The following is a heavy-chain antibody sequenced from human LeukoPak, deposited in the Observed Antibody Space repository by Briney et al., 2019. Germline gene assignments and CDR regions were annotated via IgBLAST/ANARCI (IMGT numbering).Heavy chain of an antibody. D-gene: IGHD2-2*02. J-gene: IGHJ6*03. Sequence: SETLSLTCTVSGGSISSSSYYWGWIRQPPGKGLEWIGSIYYSGSTYYNPSLKSRVTISVDTSKNQFSLKLSSVTAADTAVYYCARAGGVDCSSTSCYIEYYYYMDVWGKGTTVTVSS. V-gene: IGHV4-39*01. CDR3: ARAGGVDCSSTSCYIEYYYYMDV. CDR2: IYYSGST. CDR1: GGSISSSSYY.